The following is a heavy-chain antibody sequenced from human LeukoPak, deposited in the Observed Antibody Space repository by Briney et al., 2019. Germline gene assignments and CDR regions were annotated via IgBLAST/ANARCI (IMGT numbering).Heavy chain of an antibody. Sequence: ASVKVSCTASGYTFTGYYMHWVRQAPGQGLEWMGWINPNSGGTNYAQKFQGRVTMTRDTSISTAYMELSRLRSDDTAVYYCARVFGDINWFDPWGQGTLVTVSS. D-gene: IGHD3-3*01. CDR3: ARVFGDINWFDP. J-gene: IGHJ5*02. CDR1: GYTFTGYY. CDR2: INPNSGGT. V-gene: IGHV1-2*02.